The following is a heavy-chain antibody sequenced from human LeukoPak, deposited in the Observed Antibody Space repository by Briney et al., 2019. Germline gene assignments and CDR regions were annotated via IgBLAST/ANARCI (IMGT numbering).Heavy chain of an antibody. V-gene: IGHV3-23*01. CDR2: ISNDGGGT. Sequence: GGSLRLSCAASGFTFNNYGLIWVRQTPGKELEWVAAISNDGGGTMYAAFVEGRFTISRDNSKSTLFLQMNSLRAEDTALYYCAKGSSGYFADLWGQGTLVTVSS. CDR3: AKGSSGYFADL. D-gene: IGHD3-22*01. J-gene: IGHJ5*02. CDR1: GFTFNNYG.